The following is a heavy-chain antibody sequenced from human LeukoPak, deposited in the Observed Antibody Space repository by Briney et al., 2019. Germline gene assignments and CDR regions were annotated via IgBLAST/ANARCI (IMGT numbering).Heavy chain of an antibody. CDR1: GYTFTSYD. CDR2: MNPNSGNT. CDR3: ARRTTDSSGYYYDTKYFHH. Sequence: ASVKVSCKAPGYTFTSYDINWVRQATGQGLEWMGWMNPNSGNTGYAQKFQGRVTMTRDTSISTAYMELSSLRSDDTAVYYCARRTTDSSGYYYDTKYFHHWGQGTLVTVSS. J-gene: IGHJ1*01. D-gene: IGHD3-22*01. V-gene: IGHV1-8*01.